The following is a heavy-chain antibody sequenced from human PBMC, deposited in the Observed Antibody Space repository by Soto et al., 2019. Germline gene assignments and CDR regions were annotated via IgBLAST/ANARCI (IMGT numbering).Heavy chain of an antibody. V-gene: IGHV4-61*01. Sequence: SETLSLTCSVSGGSVSNKTYYWSWIRQPPGKRLEWIGYVYYSGTTNYNPSLKSRVTISVDLSKNQFSLRLSSVTTTKTALYYCARTTAVPNTRRSRCFFNYLGQATLVTVSS. CDR1: GGSVSNKTYY. J-gene: IGHJ4*02. CDR3: ARTTAVPNTRRSRCFFNY. CDR2: VYYSGTT. D-gene: IGHD4-17*01.